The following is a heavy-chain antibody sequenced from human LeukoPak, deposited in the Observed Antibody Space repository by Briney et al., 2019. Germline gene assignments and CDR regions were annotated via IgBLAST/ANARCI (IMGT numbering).Heavy chain of an antibody. J-gene: IGHJ3*02. CDR2: ISYDGSHK. Sequence: GGSLRLSCAASGFIFDTYGMHWVRQAPGKGLEWVAVISYDGSHKYYADSVKGRFTIPRDNSKNTLYLQMNSLRAEDTAVYYCAKDRYSGYDRVTFDIWGQGTMVTVSS. CDR1: GFIFDTYG. CDR3: AKDRYSGYDRVTFDI. V-gene: IGHV3-30*18. D-gene: IGHD5-12*01.